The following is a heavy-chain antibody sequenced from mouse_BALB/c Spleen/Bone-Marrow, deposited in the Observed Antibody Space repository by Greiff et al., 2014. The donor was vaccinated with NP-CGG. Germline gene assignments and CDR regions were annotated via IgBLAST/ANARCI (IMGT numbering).Heavy chain of an antibody. CDR2: INPYNGGT. V-gene: IGHV1-18*01. J-gene: IGHJ4*01. D-gene: IGHD2-1*01. CDR3: ARDGKGPYAMDY. Sequence: EVQLVESGPELVKPGASMKISCKASGYSFTGYTMNWVKQSHGKNLEWIGLINPYNGGTSYNQKFKGKATLTVDKSSNTVYMELLSLTPEDSAVYYCARDGKGPYAMDYWGQGTSVTVSS. CDR1: GYSFTGYT.